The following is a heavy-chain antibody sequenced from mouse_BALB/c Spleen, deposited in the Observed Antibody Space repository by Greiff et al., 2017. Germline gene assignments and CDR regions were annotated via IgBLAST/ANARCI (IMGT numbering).Heavy chain of an antibody. D-gene: IGHD2-1*01. J-gene: IGHJ1*01. CDR1: GFTFNTYA. CDR3: VRDRWDGNYFDV. V-gene: IGHV10-3*03. Sequence: EVQLVESGGGLVQPKGSLKLSCAASGFTFNTYAMHWVCQAPGKGLEWVARIRSKSNNYATYYADSVKDRFTISRDDSQSMLYLQMNNLKTEDTAMYYCVRDRWDGNYFDVWGAGTTVTVSS. CDR2: IRSKSNNYAT.